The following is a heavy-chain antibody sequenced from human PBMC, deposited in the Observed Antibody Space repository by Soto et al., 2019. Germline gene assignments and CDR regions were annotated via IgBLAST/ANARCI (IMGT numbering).Heavy chain of an antibody. Sequence: PSETLSLTCTVSGGSISSYYWSWIRQPPGKGLEWIGYIYYSGSTNYNPSLKSRVTISVDTSKNQFSLKLNSVTAADTAVYYCARRGGPPWGWFDPWGQGTLVTVSS. J-gene: IGHJ5*02. V-gene: IGHV4-59*08. CDR2: IYYSGST. D-gene: IGHD1-26*01. CDR1: GGSISSYY. CDR3: ARRGGPPWGWFDP.